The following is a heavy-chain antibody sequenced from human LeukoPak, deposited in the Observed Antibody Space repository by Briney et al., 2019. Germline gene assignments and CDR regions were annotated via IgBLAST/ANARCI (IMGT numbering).Heavy chain of an antibody. Sequence: GASVKVSCKASGYTIIDYYVHWVRQAPGQGLEWMGRIDPDSGGTSYAQKFQGRVTMTRDTSITTAYVELSRLRSDDTAVYYCASLILTGPRRNYYYYYGMDVWGQGTTVTVSS. V-gene: IGHV1-2*02. CDR2: IDPDSGGT. J-gene: IGHJ6*02. CDR1: GYTIIDYY. D-gene: IGHD3-9*01. CDR3: ASLILTGPRRNYYYYYGMDV.